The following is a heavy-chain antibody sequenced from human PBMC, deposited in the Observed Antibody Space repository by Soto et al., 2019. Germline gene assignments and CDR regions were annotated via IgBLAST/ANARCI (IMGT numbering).Heavy chain of an antibody. CDR1: GGTFSIYA. V-gene: IGHV1-69*01. Sequence: GASVKVSCKASGGTFSIYAVSWVRQAPGQGLEWMGGIIPIFGTANYAQKFQGRVTITADESTSTAYMELSSLRSEDTAVYYCARSSGYDSSSGYNWFDPWGQGTLVTVSS. D-gene: IGHD3-22*01. CDR3: ARSSGYDSSSGYNWFDP. CDR2: IIPIFGTA. J-gene: IGHJ5*02.